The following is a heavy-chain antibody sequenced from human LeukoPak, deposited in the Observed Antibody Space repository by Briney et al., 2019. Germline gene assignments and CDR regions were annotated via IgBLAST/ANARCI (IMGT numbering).Heavy chain of an antibody. D-gene: IGHD1-26*01. Sequence: ASVKVSCKASSYTFTSYDISWVRQAPGQGLEWMGWINTYNGNTNYPQKLQGRVTMTTDTSTSTAYMELRNLRSDDTAVYYCAREQKSNGSYFNYWGQGTLVTVSS. J-gene: IGHJ4*02. CDR1: SYTFTSYD. V-gene: IGHV1-18*01. CDR2: INTYNGNT. CDR3: AREQKSNGSYFNY.